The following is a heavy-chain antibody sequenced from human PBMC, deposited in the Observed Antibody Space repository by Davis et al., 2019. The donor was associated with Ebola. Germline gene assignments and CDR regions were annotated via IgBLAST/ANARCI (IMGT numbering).Heavy chain of an antibody. Sequence: GGSLRLSCAASGFTFSSYGMHWVRQAPGKGLEWVGLVWDDGTNLFYADSVKGRFTIYRDNSKNTLYLQINTLRAEDTAVYFCARGGRGSNVVVVTATADYWGQGTLVTVSS. CDR2: VWDDGTNL. J-gene: IGHJ4*02. CDR3: ARGGRGSNVVVVTATADY. D-gene: IGHD2-21*02. CDR1: GFTFSSYG. V-gene: IGHV3-33*08.